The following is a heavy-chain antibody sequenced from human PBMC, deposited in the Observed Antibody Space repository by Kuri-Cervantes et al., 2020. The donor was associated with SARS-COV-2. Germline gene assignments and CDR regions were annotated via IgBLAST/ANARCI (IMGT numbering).Heavy chain of an antibody. J-gene: IGHJ4*02. Sequence: SQTLSLTCAVYGGSFSGYYWSWIRQPPGKGPEWIGEINHSGSTNYNPSLKSRVTISVDTSKNQFSLKLSSVTAADTAVYYCARDPRYLARGGGFDYWGQGTLVTVSS. V-gene: IGHV4-34*01. D-gene: IGHD1-14*01. CDR3: ARDPRYLARGGGFDY. CDR2: INHSGST. CDR1: GGSFSGYY.